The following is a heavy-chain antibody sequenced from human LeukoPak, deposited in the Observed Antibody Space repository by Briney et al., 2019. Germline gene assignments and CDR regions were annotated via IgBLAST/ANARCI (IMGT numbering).Heavy chain of an antibody. V-gene: IGHV3-30*02. CDR3: AKDAPNILLYCSTICPIYMDV. Sequence: GGSLRLSCAASGFTFRSYWMSWVRQAPGKGREWVAFIRYDGSDKYYADSVKGRFTISRDNSKNMVYLQMNSLRAEDTAIFYCAKDAPNILLYCSTICPIYMDVWGKGTTVAVSS. D-gene: IGHD2-2*01. CDR2: IRYDGSDK. J-gene: IGHJ6*03. CDR1: GFTFRSYW.